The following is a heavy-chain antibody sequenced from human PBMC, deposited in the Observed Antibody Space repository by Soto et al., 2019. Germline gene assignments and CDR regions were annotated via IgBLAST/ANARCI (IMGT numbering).Heavy chain of an antibody. CDR3: AGGGVRGVVTRTRDYYGMDV. V-gene: IGHV5-51*01. CDR2: IYPGDSDT. CDR1: GCNFTNYW. J-gene: IGHJ6*02. Sequence: PGESLKISCKGSGCNFTNYWIGWVRQMPGKGLESMGIIYPGDSDTRYSPSFQGQVTISADKSISTAYLQWSSLKASDTAMYYCAGGGVRGVVTRTRDYYGMDVWGQGTTVTVSS. D-gene: IGHD3-10*01.